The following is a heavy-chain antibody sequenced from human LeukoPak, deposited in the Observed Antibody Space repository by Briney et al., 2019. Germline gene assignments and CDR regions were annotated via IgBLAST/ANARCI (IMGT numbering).Heavy chain of an antibody. Sequence: ASVKVSCKASGYTFSTYAMNWVRQAPGQGLEWMGWINTNAGNPTYAQGFTGRFVFSLDTSVTTAYLQISSLKDEDTAVYYCARRTWERGGYFDYWGQGTLVTVSS. CDR3: ARRTWERGGYFDY. CDR2: INTNAGNP. J-gene: IGHJ4*02. D-gene: IGHD1-1*01. CDR1: GYTFSTYA. V-gene: IGHV7-4-1*02.